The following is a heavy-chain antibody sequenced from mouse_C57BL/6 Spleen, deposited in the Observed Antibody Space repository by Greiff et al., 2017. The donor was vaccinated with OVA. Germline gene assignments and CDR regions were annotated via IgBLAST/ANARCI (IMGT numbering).Heavy chain of an antibody. CDR1: GYTFTSYG. Sequence: VQLQQSGAELARPGASVKLSCKASGYTFTSYGISWVKQRTGQGLEWIGEIYPRSGNTYYNEKFKGKATLTADKSSSTAYMERRSLTSEDSAVYFCARYDYDEGDAMDYWGQGTSVTVSS. V-gene: IGHV1-81*01. CDR2: IYPRSGNT. CDR3: ARYDYDEGDAMDY. D-gene: IGHD2-4*01. J-gene: IGHJ4*01.